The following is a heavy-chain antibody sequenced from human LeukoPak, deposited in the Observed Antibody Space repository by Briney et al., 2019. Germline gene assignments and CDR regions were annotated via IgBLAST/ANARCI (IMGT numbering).Heavy chain of an antibody. CDR3: AKEGGYYYDSSGSLRYNWFDP. V-gene: IGHV3-9*01. CDR1: GFTFDDYA. CDR2: ISWNSGCI. Sequence: PGGSLRLSCAASGFTFDDYAMHWVRQAPGKGLEWVSGISWNSGCIGYADSVKGRFTISRDNAKNSLYLQMNSLRAEDTALYYCAKEGGYYYDSSGSLRYNWFDPWGQGTLVTVSS. D-gene: IGHD3-22*01. J-gene: IGHJ5*02.